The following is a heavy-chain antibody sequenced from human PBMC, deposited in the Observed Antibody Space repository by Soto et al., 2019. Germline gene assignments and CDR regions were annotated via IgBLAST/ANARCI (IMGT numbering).Heavy chain of an antibody. D-gene: IGHD3-16*01. CDR2: ISYDGSNK. Sequence: QVQLVESGGGVVQPGRSLRLSCAASGFTFSSYAMHWVRQAPGKGLEWVAVISYDGSNKYYADSVKGRFTISRDNSKNTLYRQMNSLRAEDTAVYYCARARIMITFGGVTAIDYWGQGTLVTVSS. V-gene: IGHV3-30-3*01. CDR1: GFTFSSYA. CDR3: ARARIMITFGGVTAIDY. J-gene: IGHJ4*02.